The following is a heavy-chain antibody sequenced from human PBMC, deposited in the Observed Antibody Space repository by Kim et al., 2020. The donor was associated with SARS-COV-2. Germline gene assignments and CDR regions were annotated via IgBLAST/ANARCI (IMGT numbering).Heavy chain of an antibody. V-gene: IGHV4-59*01. J-gene: IGHJ4*02. CDR3: ARVDSYGFLFYY. Sequence: NSNPSLKSRVTISVDTSKTQFSLKLSSVTAADTAVYYCARVDSYGFLFYYWGQGTLVTVSS. D-gene: IGHD5-18*01.